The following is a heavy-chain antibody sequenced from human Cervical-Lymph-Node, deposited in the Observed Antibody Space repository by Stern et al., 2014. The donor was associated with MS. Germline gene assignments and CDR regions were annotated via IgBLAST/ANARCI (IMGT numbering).Heavy chain of an antibody. Sequence: VQLVESGGGVVQPGRSLRLSCEASGFTFSDYGMHWVRQAPGKGLEWVALISYVGRYTYYGDSVKGRFHRSRDNSKNTLYLQMDSLRAEDTAVYYFAKFTDTSGFSAFDNWGQGTLFTVSS. CDR3: AKFTDTSGFSAFDN. J-gene: IGHJ4*02. CDR2: ISYVGRYT. D-gene: IGHD6-19*01. V-gene: IGHV3-30*18. CDR1: GFTFSDYG.